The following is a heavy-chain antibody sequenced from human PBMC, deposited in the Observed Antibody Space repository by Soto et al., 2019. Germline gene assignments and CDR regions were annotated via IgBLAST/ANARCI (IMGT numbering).Heavy chain of an antibody. CDR1: GFTFNDYA. Sequence: GGSLRLSCAASGFTFNDYALSWVRQAPGKGLEWVSTISGGDTYYADFVKGRFTISRDIPKNTLYLQMDGLRAEDTAIYYCTKDRETAWFPDFWGRGALVTVSS. D-gene: IGHD3-10*01. V-gene: IGHV3-23*01. CDR2: ISGGDT. J-gene: IGHJ4*02. CDR3: TKDRETAWFPDF.